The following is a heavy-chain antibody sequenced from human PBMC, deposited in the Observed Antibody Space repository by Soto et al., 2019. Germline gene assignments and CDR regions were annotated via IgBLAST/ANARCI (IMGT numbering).Heavy chain of an antibody. CDR1: GFTVSSKY. D-gene: IGHD2-15*01. V-gene: IGHV3-66*01. J-gene: IGHJ6*03. Sequence: SLRLSCAASGFTVSSKYMGCVRQAPGKGLEWVSLIQSGGPTYYADSVKGRFTISRDTSENTVHLQMDSLRAEDTAVYYCARDDVLFDGGRGYRVSLDVCGKGTTVTVS. CDR2: IQSGGPT. CDR3: ARDDVLFDGGRGYRVSLDV.